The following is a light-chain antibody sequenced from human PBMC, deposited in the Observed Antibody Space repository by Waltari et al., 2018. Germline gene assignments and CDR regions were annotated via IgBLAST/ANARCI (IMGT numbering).Light chain of an antibody. J-gene: IGLJ7*01. CDR2: QND. CDR3: SSWGNSLNGPV. Sequence: QSVLTQPPSVSGTPGQRVTISCSGSRSNIGNNSVHWYHQLPGAAPKRLIYQNDNRPSGVPDRFSGSKSGTSASLAISGLRSDDEAHYYCSSWGNSLNGPVFGGGTQLTVL. V-gene: IGLV1-47*01. CDR1: RSNIGNNS.